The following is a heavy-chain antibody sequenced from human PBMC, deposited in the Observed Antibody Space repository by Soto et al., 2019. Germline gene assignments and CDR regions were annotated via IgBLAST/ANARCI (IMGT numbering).Heavy chain of an antibody. CDR2: IRSKPNNYAT. J-gene: IGHJ3*02. D-gene: IGHD3-22*01. CDR1: GFTFSVSA. V-gene: IGHV3-73*02. Sequence: EVQLVESGGGLVQPGGSLKLSCAASGFTFSVSAMHWVRQASGKGLEWVGRIRSKPNNYATAYAASLKGRFTISRDDSKNTAYLQVNSLKHEDTDVFYCARHIGHDYYYGSGSNNAFDIWGQGTLVTVSS. CDR3: ARHIGHDYYYGSGSNNAFDI.